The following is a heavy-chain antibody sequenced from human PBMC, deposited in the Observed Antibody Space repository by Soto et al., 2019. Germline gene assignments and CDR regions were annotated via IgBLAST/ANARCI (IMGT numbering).Heavy chain of an antibody. CDR2: INAGNGNT. CDR3: ARGPGYSGYSLSYYFDY. V-gene: IGHV1-3*01. D-gene: IGHD5-12*01. CDR1: GYTFTSYA. J-gene: IGHJ4*02. Sequence: ASVKVSCKASGYTFTSYAMHWVRQAPGQRLEWMGWINAGNGNTKYSQKFQGRVTITRDTSASTAYMELSSLRSEDTAVYHCARGPGYSGYSLSYYFDYWGQGTLVTVSS.